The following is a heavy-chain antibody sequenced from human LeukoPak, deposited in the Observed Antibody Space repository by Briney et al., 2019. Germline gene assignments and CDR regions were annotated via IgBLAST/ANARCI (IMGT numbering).Heavy chain of an antibody. CDR1: GGSISSYY. Sequence: PSETLSLTCTVSGGSISSYYWSWIRQPPGKGLEWIGYIYYSGSTNYSPSLKSRVTISVDTSKNQFSLKLSSVTAADTAVYYCARGYGGNFEFDYWGQGTLVTVSS. CDR3: ARGYGGNFEFDY. J-gene: IGHJ4*02. V-gene: IGHV4-59*01. CDR2: IYYSGST. D-gene: IGHD4-23*01.